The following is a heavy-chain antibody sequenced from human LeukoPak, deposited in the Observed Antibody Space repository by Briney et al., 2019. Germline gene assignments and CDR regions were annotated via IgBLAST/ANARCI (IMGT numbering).Heavy chain of an antibody. CDR2: ISYDGSNK. D-gene: IGHD3-9*01. CDR3: AKGPPESYYDILTGYGMDV. Sequence: GGSLRLSCAASGFTFSSYGMHWVRQAPGKGLEGVAVISYDGSNKYYADSVKGRFTISRDNSKNALYLQMNSLRAEDTAVYYCAKGPPESYYDILTGYGMDVWGKGTTVTVSS. V-gene: IGHV3-30*18. CDR1: GFTFSSYG. J-gene: IGHJ6*04.